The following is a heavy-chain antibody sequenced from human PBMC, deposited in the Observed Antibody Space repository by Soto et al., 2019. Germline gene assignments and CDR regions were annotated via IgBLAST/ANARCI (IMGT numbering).Heavy chain of an antibody. V-gene: IGHV3-23*01. D-gene: IGHD6-25*01. Sequence: GGSLRLSCAASGFTFSSYAMSWVRQAPGKGLEWVSAISGSGGSTYYADSVKGRFTISRDNAKNSMYLQMNSLRAEDTAVYYCATPGGRFDSWGQGTMVTVSS. CDR3: ATPGGRFDS. CDR1: GFTFSSYA. J-gene: IGHJ4*02. CDR2: ISGSGGST.